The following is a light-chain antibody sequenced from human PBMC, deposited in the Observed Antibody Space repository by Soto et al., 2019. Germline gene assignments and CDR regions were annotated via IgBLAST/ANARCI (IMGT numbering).Light chain of an antibody. Sequence: LQRTQSPSTLSASVGDRFTITCMASQSIRSWLAWYQQKPGKAPQLLIYKASSLESGVPSRFSGSGSGTEFTLTISSLQPDDFATYYCQQYNSYSPWTVGQGTKVEIK. CDR2: KAS. CDR1: QSIRSW. V-gene: IGKV1-5*03. J-gene: IGKJ1*01. CDR3: QQYNSYSPWT.